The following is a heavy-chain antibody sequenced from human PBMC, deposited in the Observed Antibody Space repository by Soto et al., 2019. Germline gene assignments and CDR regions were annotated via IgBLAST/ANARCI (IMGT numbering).Heavy chain of an antibody. CDR2: IYYAGST. V-gene: IGHV4-59*12. CDR1: GGSMISYY. D-gene: IGHD5-12*01. CDR3: VRGRGWLPHRAFDI. J-gene: IGHJ3*02. Sequence: SETLSLTCTVSGGSMISYYWSWIRQPPGRGLEWIGLIYYAGSTNYNPSLNSRVTISVDTSKNQFSLTLTSVTAADTAVYYCVRGRGWLPHRAFDIRGQRTMVTGSS.